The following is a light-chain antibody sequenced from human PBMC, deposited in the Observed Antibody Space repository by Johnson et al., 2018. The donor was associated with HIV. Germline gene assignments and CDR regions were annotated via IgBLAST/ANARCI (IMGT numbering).Light chain of an antibody. CDR1: SSDMGNYA. Sequence: QSVLTQPPSVSAAPGQKVTISCSGSSSDMGNYAVSWYQQLPGTAPKLLIYENNKRPSGIPDRFSGSKSGTSATLGITGLQTGDEADYYCGTWDTSLSDYYVFGTGTKVTVL. CDR2: ENN. V-gene: IGLV1-51*02. CDR3: GTWDTSLSDYYV. J-gene: IGLJ1*01.